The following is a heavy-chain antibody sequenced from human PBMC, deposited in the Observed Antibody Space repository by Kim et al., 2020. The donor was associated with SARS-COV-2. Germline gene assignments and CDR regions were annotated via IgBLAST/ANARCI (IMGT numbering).Heavy chain of an antibody. CDR3: ARYFLGYGQVDY. Sequence: ASVKVSCKTFGYTFTNYYIFWVRQAPGQGLEWMGLINPRGGTTTYAQKFQGRVTMTRDTSASTVYMELTSLTSEDTAVYYCARYFLGYGQVDYWGHGTLVTVSP. J-gene: IGHJ4*01. V-gene: IGHV1-46*01. CDR2: INPRGGTT. CDR1: GYTFTNYY. D-gene: IGHD5-18*01.